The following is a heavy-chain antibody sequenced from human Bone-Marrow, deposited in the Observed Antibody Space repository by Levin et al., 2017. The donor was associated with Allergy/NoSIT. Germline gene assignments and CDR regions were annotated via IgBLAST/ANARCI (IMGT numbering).Heavy chain of an antibody. CDR3: ARVADYSNYWYFDL. CDR1: GGSISSGGYS. V-gene: IGHV4-30-2*01. Sequence: SETLSLTCAVSGGSISSGGYSWSWIRQPPGKGLEWIGYIYHSGSTYYNPSLKSRVTISVDRSKNQFSLKLSSVTAADTAVYYCARVADYSNYWYFDLWGRGTLVTVSS. J-gene: IGHJ2*01. D-gene: IGHD4-11*01. CDR2: IYHSGST.